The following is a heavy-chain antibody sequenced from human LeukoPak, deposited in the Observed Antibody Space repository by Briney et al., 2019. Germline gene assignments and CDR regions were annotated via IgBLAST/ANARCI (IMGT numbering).Heavy chain of an antibody. D-gene: IGHD4-17*01. V-gene: IGHV3-23*01. Sequence: GGSLRLSCAASGFTFSSYAMSWVRQAPGMGLEWVSSIGSSGDITYYADSVKGRFTISRDNSKNTLYLQMNSLRAGDTAVYYCARDIDNGDYVVYWGQGTLVTVSS. CDR1: GFTFSSYA. CDR2: IGSSGDIT. J-gene: IGHJ4*02. CDR3: ARDIDNGDYVVY.